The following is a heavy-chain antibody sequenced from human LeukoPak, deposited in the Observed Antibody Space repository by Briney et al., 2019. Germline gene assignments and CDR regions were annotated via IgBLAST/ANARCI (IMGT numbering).Heavy chain of an antibody. CDR1: GYTFTSYD. CDR3: AREDYYDSGSSDY. V-gene: IGHV1-8*03. CDR2: MNPNSGNT. J-gene: IGHJ4*02. Sequence: GASVKVPCKASGYTFTSYDINWVRQATGQGLEWMGWMNPNSGNTAYAQKFQGRVTITRNTSISTAYMELSSLRSEDTAIYYCAREDYYDSGSSDYWGQGTLVTVSS. D-gene: IGHD3-22*01.